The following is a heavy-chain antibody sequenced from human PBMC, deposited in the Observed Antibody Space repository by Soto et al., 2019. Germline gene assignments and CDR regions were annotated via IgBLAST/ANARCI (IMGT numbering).Heavy chain of an antibody. D-gene: IGHD2-2*01. CDR3: AIYHLELFRFDY. CDR1: DFSFTSHG. V-gene: IGHV1-18*04. J-gene: IGHJ4*02. CDR2: ISLYNGNT. Sequence: GPEVKKPGASMKVSCKAYDFSFTSHGISWVRQAPGQGLEWMGWISLYNGNTNYAQQFQGRVTMTTDTSTSTAYMELRSLRSDDTAMNLCAIYHLELFRFDYWGQGTLVTVSS.